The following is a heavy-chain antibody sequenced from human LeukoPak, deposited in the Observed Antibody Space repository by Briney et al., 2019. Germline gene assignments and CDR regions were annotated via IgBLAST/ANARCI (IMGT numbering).Heavy chain of an antibody. CDR1: GFTFTSDA. Sequence: GGSLRLSCVASGFTFTSDAMNWVRQAPGKGLEWVSSTVSRGTTQYADSVKGRFTVSRDPSKNTLYLQMNSLRADDTAVYYCAKCSTSAYTTGWCNWIDPWGQGTLVTVSS. CDR2: TVSRGTT. J-gene: IGHJ5*02. CDR3: AKCSTSAYTTGWCNWIDP. V-gene: IGHV3-23*01. D-gene: IGHD6-19*01.